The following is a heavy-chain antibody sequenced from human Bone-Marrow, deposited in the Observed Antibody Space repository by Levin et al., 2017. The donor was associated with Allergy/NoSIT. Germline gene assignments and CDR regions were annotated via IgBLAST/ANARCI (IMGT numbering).Heavy chain of an antibody. V-gene: IGHV3-9*01. J-gene: IGHJ3*02. CDR3: ASDTLIAAVRIGYAFDI. Sequence: GGSLRLSCEASGFIFDDYAIYWVRQAPGKGLEWVSGITWNSGKIEYADAVKGRFTVSRDNAKDSLYLQMNDLRPDDTALYYCASDTLIAAVRIGYAFDIWGQGTMVSVSS. CDR1: GFIFDDYA. D-gene: IGHD6-13*01. CDR2: ITWNSGKI.